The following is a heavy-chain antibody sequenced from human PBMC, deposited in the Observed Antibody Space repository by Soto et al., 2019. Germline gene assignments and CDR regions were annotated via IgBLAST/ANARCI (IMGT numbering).Heavy chain of an antibody. Sequence: QVQLQESGPGLVKPSQTLSLTCTVSGGSISSGGYYWSWIRQHPGKGLEWIGYIYYSGSTYYNTSLKSRVSISVDTSKNQFSLKLSSVTAAATAVYYCARSGYSYGPNPLLYWGQGTLVTVSS. CDR3: ARSGYSYGPNPLLY. D-gene: IGHD5-18*01. CDR1: GGSISSGGYY. CDR2: IYYSGST. J-gene: IGHJ4*02. V-gene: IGHV4-31*03.